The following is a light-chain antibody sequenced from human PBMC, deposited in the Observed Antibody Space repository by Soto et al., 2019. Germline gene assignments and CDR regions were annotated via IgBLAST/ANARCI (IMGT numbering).Light chain of an antibody. CDR2: DAS. CDR1: QSVSSNY. J-gene: IGKJ5*01. CDR3: QQYGSSPRT. Sequence: IVLTQSAGTLSLSPGERPTLSCRASQSVSSNYFAWYKQNPGQAPRLLIYDASSRATGIPDRFSGSGSGTDFTLSISRLEPEDFEVYYCQQYGSSPRTFGQGTRLEIK. V-gene: IGKV3-20*01.